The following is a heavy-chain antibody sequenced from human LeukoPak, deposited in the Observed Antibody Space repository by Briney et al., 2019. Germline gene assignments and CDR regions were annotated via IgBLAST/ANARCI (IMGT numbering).Heavy chain of an antibody. CDR3: AKDIQGAN. Sequence: GGSLRLSCAASGFTVSSNYMSSVRQAPGKGLEWVSLISASGGSTYYADSVKGRFTISRDNSKNTVYLQMNSLRAEDTALYYCAKDIQGANWGQGTLVTVSS. D-gene: IGHD5-18*01. CDR1: GFTVSSNY. CDR2: ISASGGST. V-gene: IGHV3-23*01. J-gene: IGHJ4*02.